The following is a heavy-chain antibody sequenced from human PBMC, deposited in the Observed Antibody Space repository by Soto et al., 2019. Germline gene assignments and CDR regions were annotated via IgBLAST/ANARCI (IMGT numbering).Heavy chain of an antibody. CDR1: GGSISSGGYY. J-gene: IGHJ5*02. Sequence: TLSLTCTVSGGSISSGGYYWSWIRQHPGKGLEWIGYIYYSGSTYYNPSLKSRVTISVDTSKNQFSLKLSSVTAADTAVYYCARHRFLEWLLYGEFDPWGQGTLVTVSS. CDR3: ARHRFLEWLLYGEFDP. V-gene: IGHV4-31*03. D-gene: IGHD3-3*01. CDR2: IYYSGST.